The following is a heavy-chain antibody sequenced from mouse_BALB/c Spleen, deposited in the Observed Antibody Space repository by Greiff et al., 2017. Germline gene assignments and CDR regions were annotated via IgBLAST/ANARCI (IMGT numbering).Heavy chain of an antibody. CDR1: GYTFTSYV. CDR3: ARRSYYYGSSCGAMDY. V-gene: IGHV1-14*01. CDR2: INPYNDGT. D-gene: IGHD1-1*01. J-gene: IGHJ4*01. Sequence: EVKLMESGPELVKPGASVKMSCKASGYTFTSYVMHWVKQKPGQGLEWIGYINPYNDGTKYNEKFKGKATLTSDKSSSTAYMELSSLTSEDSAVYYCARRSYYYGSSCGAMDYWGQGTSVTVAS.